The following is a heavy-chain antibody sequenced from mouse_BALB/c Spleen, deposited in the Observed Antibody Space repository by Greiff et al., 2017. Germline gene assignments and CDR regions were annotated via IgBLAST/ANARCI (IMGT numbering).Heavy chain of an antibody. Sequence: EVQLQQSGAELVKPGASVKLSCTASGFNIKDTYMHWVKQRPEQGLEWIGRIDPANGNTKYDPKFQGKATITADTSSNTAYLQLSSLTSEDTAVYYCARVPVVATRYFDYWGQGTTLTVSS. CDR2: IDPANGNT. J-gene: IGHJ2*01. D-gene: IGHD1-1*01. V-gene: IGHV14-3*02. CDR1: GFNIKDTY. CDR3: ARVPVVATRYFDY.